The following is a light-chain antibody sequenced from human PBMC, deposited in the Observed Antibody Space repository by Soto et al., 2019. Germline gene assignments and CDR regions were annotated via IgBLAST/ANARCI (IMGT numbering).Light chain of an antibody. CDR3: LQDYNYPYT. CDR1: QGIKTD. V-gene: IGKV1-6*01. CDR2: AAS. J-gene: IGKJ2*01. Sequence: IQMTQSPSSLSASVGDRVTITCRASQGIKTDVAWYQQKPGKAPKLLIYAASSLQGGVPPRFCGSGSGTDFTITMSRLQPEDFATYYCLQDYNYPYTFGQGTKVDIK.